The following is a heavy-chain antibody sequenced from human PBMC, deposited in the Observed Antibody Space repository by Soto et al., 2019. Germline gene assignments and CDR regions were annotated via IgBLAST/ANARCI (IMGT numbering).Heavy chain of an antibody. J-gene: IGHJ5*02. CDR3: ARDLRYCSGGSCDWFDP. CDR1: GGSFSGYY. Sequence: SGTLSLTCAVYGGSFSGYYWSWIRQPPGKGLEWIGEINHSGSTNYNPSLKSRVTISVDTSKNQFSLKLSSVTAADTAVYYCARDLRYCSGGSCDWFDPWGQGTLVTVSS. V-gene: IGHV4-34*01. CDR2: INHSGST. D-gene: IGHD2-15*01.